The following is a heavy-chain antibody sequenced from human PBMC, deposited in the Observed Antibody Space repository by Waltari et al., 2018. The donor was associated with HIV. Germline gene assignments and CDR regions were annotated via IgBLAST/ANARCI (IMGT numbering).Heavy chain of an antibody. CDR1: GVTFSIA. CDR3: ARLGGESGDHKNYYYYGMDV. Sequence: QVQPVQSGAEVKKPGSSVKVSCTDSGVTFSIAISWVRQAPGQGLEWMGLLIPLYGTPTYAQTFQGRGTITADENTRTAYMELRGLRSEDTAVYYCARLGGESGDHKNYYYYGMDVWGQGATVTVS. V-gene: IGHV1-69*01. D-gene: IGHD2-21*02. CDR2: LIPLYGTP. J-gene: IGHJ6*02.